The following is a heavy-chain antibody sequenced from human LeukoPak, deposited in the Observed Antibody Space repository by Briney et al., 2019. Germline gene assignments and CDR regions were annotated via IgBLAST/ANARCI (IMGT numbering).Heavy chain of an antibody. J-gene: IGHJ3*02. CDR1: GFTFSSYW. V-gene: IGHV3-74*01. Sequence: GGSLRLSCVASGFTFSSYWMHWVRQDPRKGLAWVSRISGDGRNINYADSVRGRFTISRDNAKNTLYLQMNTLRVEDTAVYYCATPPTPFLDLSGNAFDIWGQGTMVTVSS. CDR2: ISGDGRNI. D-gene: IGHD3-3*01. CDR3: ATPPTPFLDLSGNAFDI.